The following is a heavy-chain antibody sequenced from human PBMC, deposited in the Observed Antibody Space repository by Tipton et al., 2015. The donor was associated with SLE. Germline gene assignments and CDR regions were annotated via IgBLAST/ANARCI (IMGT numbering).Heavy chain of an antibody. J-gene: IGHJ6*03. V-gene: IGHV1-18*04. Sequence: QLVQSGAEVKKPGASVKVSCKASGYTFTSYGISWVRQAPGQGLEWMGWISAYNGNTNYAQTFQGRVTMTRDTSTSTVYMELSSLGSEDTAVYYCARGSNYYGGPYYYFQMDVWGKGTTVTVSS. CDR1: GYTFTSYG. CDR2: ISAYNGNT. CDR3: ARGSNYYGGPYYYFQMDV. D-gene: IGHD3-10*01.